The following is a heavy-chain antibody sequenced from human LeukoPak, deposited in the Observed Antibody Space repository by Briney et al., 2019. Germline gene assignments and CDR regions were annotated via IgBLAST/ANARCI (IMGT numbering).Heavy chain of an antibody. D-gene: IGHD4-17*01. CDR3: AKNGDYRSYYYYYYMDV. CDR2: IWYDGSNK. CDR1: GFTFSSYG. V-gene: IGHV3-33*06. Sequence: GRSLRPSCAASGFTFSSYGMHWVRQAPGKGLEWVAVIWYDGSNKYYADSVKGRFTISRDNSKNTLYLQMNSLRAEDTAVYYCAKNGDYRSYYYYYYMDVWGKGTTVTVSS. J-gene: IGHJ6*03.